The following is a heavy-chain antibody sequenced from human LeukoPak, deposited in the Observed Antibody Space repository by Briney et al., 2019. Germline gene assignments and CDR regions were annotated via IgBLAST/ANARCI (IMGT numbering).Heavy chain of an antibody. CDR3: ARDLDWAFDF. J-gene: IGHJ4*02. CDR1: GGSMSGYS. V-gene: IGHV4-59*01. D-gene: IGHD3/OR15-3a*01. Sequence: SETLSLTCTVSGGSMSGYSWSWIRLPPRKGLEWIGYIYYSGSTYYNPSLKSRATISIDTSKNQFSLKLSSVTAADTAVYYCARDLDWAFDFWGQGTLVTVSS. CDR2: IYYSGST.